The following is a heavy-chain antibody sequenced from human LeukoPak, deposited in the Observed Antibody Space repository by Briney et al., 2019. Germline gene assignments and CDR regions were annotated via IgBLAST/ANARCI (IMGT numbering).Heavy chain of an antibody. D-gene: IGHD3-10*01. CDR1: GFTFSGSA. J-gene: IGHJ4*02. Sequence: GGSLRLSCAASGFTFSGSAMHWVRQASGKGLGWVGRIRSKANSYATAYAASVKGRFTISRDDSKNTAYLQMNSLKTEDTAVYYCTPAGGSGSYSGYWGQGTLVTVSS. CDR3: TPAGGSGSYSGY. V-gene: IGHV3-73*01. CDR2: IRSKANSYAT.